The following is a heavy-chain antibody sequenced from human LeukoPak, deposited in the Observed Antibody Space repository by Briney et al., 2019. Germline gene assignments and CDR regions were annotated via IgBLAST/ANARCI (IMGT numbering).Heavy chain of an antibody. CDR1: GGSFSGYY. CDR3: ARHEQVAATLWWFDP. CDR2: IYYSGST. Sequence: PSATLSLTCAVYGGSFSGYYWGWIRQPPGKGLEWIGSIYYSGSTYYNPSLKSRVAISVDTSKNQFSLKLSSVTAADTAVYYCARHEQVAATLWWFDPWGQGTLVTVSS. D-gene: IGHD2-15*01. J-gene: IGHJ5*02. V-gene: IGHV4-39*01.